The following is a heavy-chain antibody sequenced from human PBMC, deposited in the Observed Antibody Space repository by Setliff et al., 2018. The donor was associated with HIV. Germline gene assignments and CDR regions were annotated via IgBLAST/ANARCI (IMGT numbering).Heavy chain of an antibody. Sequence: ASETLSLTCTVSGGSINSGGYYWVWIRQPALKGLEWIGRIYTSGLTNYNPSLKSRVTISVDTSKNQVSLKLSSVTASDTAVYYCAKTYNWNDVHYYYMDVWGKGTTVTVSS. CDR3: AKTYNWNDVHYYYMDV. D-gene: IGHD1-1*01. J-gene: IGHJ6*03. CDR2: IYTSGLT. CDR1: GGSINSGGYY. V-gene: IGHV4-61*02.